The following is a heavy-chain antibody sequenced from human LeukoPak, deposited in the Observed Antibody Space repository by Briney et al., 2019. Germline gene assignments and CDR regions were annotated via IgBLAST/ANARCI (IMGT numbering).Heavy chain of an antibody. D-gene: IGHD2-8*02. CDR1: GFSLSGYW. CDR3: TRVQAGRSGLMDV. V-gene: IGHV3-74*01. Sequence: GGSLRLSCAASGFSLSGYWMHWVRQAPGKGLVWVSRISPEGSGTTYADSVKGRFTISRDNSKNTLYLQMNSPRDEDAAVYHCTRVQAGRSGLMDVWGRGTTVTVSS. CDR2: ISPEGSGT. J-gene: IGHJ6*02.